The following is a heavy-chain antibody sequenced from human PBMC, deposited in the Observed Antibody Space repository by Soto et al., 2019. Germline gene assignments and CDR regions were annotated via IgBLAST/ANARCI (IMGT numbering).Heavy chain of an antibody. CDR1: GFTFSSYA. V-gene: IGHV3-23*01. CDR3: AKDVVSISSWYFYFDY. Sequence: GSSLRLSCAASGFTFSSYAMTWVRQAPGKGLEWVSSIGDSGVSTYYADSVKGLFTISRDNSKNTLYLQMNSLRAEDTDVYYCAKDVVSISSWYFYFDYWAQGTLVTVSS. D-gene: IGHD6-13*01. CDR2: IGDSGVST. J-gene: IGHJ4*02.